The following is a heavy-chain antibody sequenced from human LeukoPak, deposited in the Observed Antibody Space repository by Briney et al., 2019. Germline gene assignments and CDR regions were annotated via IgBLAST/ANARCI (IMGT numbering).Heavy chain of an antibody. CDR1: GDSFTSYW. V-gene: IGHV5-51*01. J-gene: IGHJ4*02. CDR2: ISPGDSDA. D-gene: IGHD2-2*01. Sequence: GECLKISCKGSGDSFTSYWIGWVRQMHGKGLEWMVIISPGDSDASYSPSFQGQFTMPVDKPITTAYLQCSSLKTSDTATYYCARHPSSNTSCCDFAYWSQGTLVTVYS. CDR3: ARHPSSNTSCCDFAY.